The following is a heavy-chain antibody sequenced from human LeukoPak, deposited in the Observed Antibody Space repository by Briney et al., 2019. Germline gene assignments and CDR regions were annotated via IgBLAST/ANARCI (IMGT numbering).Heavy chain of an antibody. CDR3: TRPSVAGTLLSFDY. J-gene: IGHJ4*02. CDR2: IRSKAYGGTT. D-gene: IGHD6-19*01. V-gene: IGHV3-49*03. Sequence: QPGGSLRLSCTASGFTFGDYAMSWFRQAPGKGLEWVGFIRSKAYGGTTEYAASVKGRFTISRDDSKSIAYLQMNSLKTEDTAVYYCTRPSVAGTLLSFDYWGQGTLVTVSS. CDR1: GFTFGDYA.